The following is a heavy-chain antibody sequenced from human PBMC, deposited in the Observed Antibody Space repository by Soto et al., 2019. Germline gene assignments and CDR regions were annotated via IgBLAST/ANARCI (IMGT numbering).Heavy chain of an antibody. CDR1: GFTFSSNG. D-gene: IGHD2-2*01. CDR2: ISYDGSNK. J-gene: IGHJ5*02. CDR3: GKEEATSRARES. Sequence: QVQLVESGGGVVQPGRSLTLSCAASGFTFSSNGMHWVRQAPGKGLEWLAVISYDGSNKYYADSVKGRFTISRDNSKNTRARQRNSRRPEDTAVYYCGKEEATSRARESWGQGTLVTVAS. V-gene: IGHV3-30*18.